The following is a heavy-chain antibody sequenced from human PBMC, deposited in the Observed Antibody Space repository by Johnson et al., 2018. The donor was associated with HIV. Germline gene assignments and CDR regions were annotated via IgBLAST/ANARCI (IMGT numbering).Heavy chain of an antibody. CDR2: ISYDGSNK. V-gene: IGHV3-30-3*01. D-gene: IGHD1-26*01. Sequence: VQLLESGGGVVQPGRSLRLSCAASGFTFSSYAMHWVRQAPGKGLEWVAVISYDGSNKYYADSVKGRFTISRDNSKNTLYLQMNSLRAEDTAVCYCAGDLGWELQSDCDAFDIWGQGTMVTVSS. CDR3: AGDLGWELQSDCDAFDI. CDR1: GFTFSSYA. J-gene: IGHJ3*02.